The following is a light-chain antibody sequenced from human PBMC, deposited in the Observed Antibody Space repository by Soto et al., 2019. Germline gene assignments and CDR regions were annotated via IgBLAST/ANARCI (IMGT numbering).Light chain of an antibody. Sequence: QSVLTQPPPTCGYPGQSVTISCTGTSSDVGCYNYVSWYQQHPGKDPKLMIYDVSKRPSGVPDRFSGSKSGNTASLNVSGLQAEDEADYYCRSYAGSNNGAGYVFGAGTKGTVL. CDR3: RSYAGSNNGAGYV. CDR2: DVS. J-gene: IGLJ1*01. V-gene: IGLV2-8*01. CDR1: SSDVGCYNY.